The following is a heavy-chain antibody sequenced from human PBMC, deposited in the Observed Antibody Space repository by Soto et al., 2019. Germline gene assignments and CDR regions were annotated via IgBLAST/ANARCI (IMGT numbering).Heavy chain of an antibody. Sequence: QVQLVQSGAEVKKPGASVKVSCKASGYTFTSYGISWVRQAPGQGLEWMGWISAYNGNTNYAQKLQGRVTMTTDTSTSTAYMELRGLRSADTAVYYCARDGLWFGESTYSWFDPWGQGTLVTVSS. V-gene: IGHV1-18*01. CDR3: ARDGLWFGESTYSWFDP. D-gene: IGHD3-10*01. J-gene: IGHJ5*02. CDR2: ISAYNGNT. CDR1: GYTFTSYG.